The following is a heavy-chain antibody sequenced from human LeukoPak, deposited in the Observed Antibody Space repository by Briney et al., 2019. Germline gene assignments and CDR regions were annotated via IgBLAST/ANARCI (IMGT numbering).Heavy chain of an antibody. V-gene: IGHV3-48*01. Sequence: PGGSLRLSCAASGFTFSSYSMNWVRQAPGKGLEWVSYISSSSSTIYYADSVKGRFTISRDNAKNSLYLKMNGLRAEDTAVYYCARVFPAEGSAFDIWGQGTMVTVSS. CDR1: GFTFSSYS. D-gene: IGHD2-21*01. CDR2: ISSSSSTI. J-gene: IGHJ3*02. CDR3: ARVFPAEGSAFDI.